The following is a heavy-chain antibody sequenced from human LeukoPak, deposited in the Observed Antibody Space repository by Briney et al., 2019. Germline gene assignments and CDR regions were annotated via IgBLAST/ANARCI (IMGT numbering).Heavy chain of an antibody. D-gene: IGHD6-13*01. V-gene: IGHV1-46*01. J-gene: IGHJ4*02. CDR1: GYTFTSYY. Sequence: ASVKVSCKASGYTFTSYYMHWVRQAPGQGLEWMGIINPSGGSTSYAQKFQGRVTMSVDTSKNQFSLKLSSVTAADTAVYYCARDFGYSSLYYFDYWGQGTLVTVSS. CDR3: ARDFGYSSLYYFDY. CDR2: INPSGGST.